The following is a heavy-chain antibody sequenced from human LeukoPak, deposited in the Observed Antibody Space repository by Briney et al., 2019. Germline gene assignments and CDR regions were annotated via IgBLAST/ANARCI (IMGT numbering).Heavy chain of an antibody. CDR2: ISYTGST. Sequence: ETLSLTCTVSGGSISPYFWSWMRQTPGKGLEWIGYISYTGSTNYNPALKSQVTISVDTSKNQFSLKLSAVTAADTAVYYCAREWYYYDSSGPDNWYFDLWGRGTLVTVSS. CDR3: AREWYYYDSSGPDNWYFDL. D-gene: IGHD3-22*01. V-gene: IGHV4-59*01. J-gene: IGHJ2*01. CDR1: GGSISPYF.